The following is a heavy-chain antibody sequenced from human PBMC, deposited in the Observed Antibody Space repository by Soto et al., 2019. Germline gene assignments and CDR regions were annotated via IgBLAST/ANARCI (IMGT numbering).Heavy chain of an antibody. D-gene: IGHD2-21*01. Sequence: TLSLSCSVSVAALNSGNYYWSWILQVPGKGLEWIGHIYVTGAVDYNPSLRDRITISQDTSERQFSLNLRLVTAADTAVYCLARRRIATNNYKWFDTWGQGTLVTGSS. J-gene: IGHJ5*02. V-gene: IGHV4-31*02. CDR3: ARRRIATNNYKWFDT. CDR2: IYVTGAV. CDR1: VAALNSGNYY.